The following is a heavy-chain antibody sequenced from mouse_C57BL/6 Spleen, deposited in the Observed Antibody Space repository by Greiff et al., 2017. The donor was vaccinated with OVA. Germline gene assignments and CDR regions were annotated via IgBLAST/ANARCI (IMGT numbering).Heavy chain of an antibody. CDR1: GYSFTNYL. V-gene: IGHV1-54*01. CDR3: ARETYYSNSGAMHY. D-gene: IGHD2-5*01. Sequence: QVQLQQSGAELVRPGTSVKVSCKASGYSFTNYLIEWVKQRPGQGLEWIGVINPGSGGTNYNEKFKGKATLTADKSSSTAYMQLSSLTSEDSAVYFCARETYYSNSGAMHYWGHGTSVTISS. J-gene: IGHJ4*01. CDR2: INPGSGGT.